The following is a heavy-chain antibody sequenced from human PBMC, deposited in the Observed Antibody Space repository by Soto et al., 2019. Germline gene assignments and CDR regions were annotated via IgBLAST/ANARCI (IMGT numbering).Heavy chain of an antibody. CDR3: ARDLGAYSSSGRYYYCMDV. J-gene: IGHJ6*02. V-gene: IGHV3-30-3*01. CDR1: GFTFSSYA. CDR2: ISYDGSNT. D-gene: IGHD6-13*01. Sequence: QVQLVESGGGVVQPGRSLRLSCAASGFTFSSYAMHWVRQAPGKGLEWVAVISYDGSNTYYADSVKGRFTISRDNFKNRLYLQMSSLRAEDTAVYYCARDLGAYSSSGRYYYCMDVWGQGTTVTVSS.